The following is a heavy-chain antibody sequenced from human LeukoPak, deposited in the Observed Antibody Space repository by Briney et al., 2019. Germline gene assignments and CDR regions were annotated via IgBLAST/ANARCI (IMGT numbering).Heavy chain of an antibody. D-gene: IGHD3-10*01. V-gene: IGHV3-30*03. J-gene: IGHJ4*02. CDR2: ISSDGNNK. CDR1: GFTFSSYG. CDR3: ARGGDYYGSGSYYTNTDFDY. Sequence: PGGSLRLSCAASGFTFSSYGMHWVRQAPGKGLEWVAVISSDGNNKNYVDSVKGRFTFSRDNSKNTLYLQMNSLRAEDTAVYYCARGGDYYGSGSYYTNTDFDYWGQGTLVTVSS.